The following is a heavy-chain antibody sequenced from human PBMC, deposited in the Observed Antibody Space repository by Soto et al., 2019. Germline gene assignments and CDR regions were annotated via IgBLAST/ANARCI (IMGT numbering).Heavy chain of an antibody. J-gene: IGHJ2*01. V-gene: IGHV4-59*01. CDR3: ATVYWYADL. CDR1: GGSISSYF. CDR2: IYYTGST. Sequence: QVQLQESGPGLVKPSETLSLTCTVSGGSISSYFWSWIRQPPGKGLEWIGYIYYTGSTNYNPHLKSRVTISVETSKTQFSLQLSSVTAADTAVYDGATVYWYADLWGRGTLGTVSS.